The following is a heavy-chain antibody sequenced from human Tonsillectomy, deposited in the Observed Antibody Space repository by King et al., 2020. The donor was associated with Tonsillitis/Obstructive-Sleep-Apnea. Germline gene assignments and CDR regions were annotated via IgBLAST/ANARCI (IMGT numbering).Heavy chain of an antibody. CDR1: GFTFSSYG. CDR3: VKDWRRSDFWSGYSYFDAFDT. D-gene: IGHD3-3*01. J-gene: IGHJ3*02. Sequence: VQLVESGGGLVQPGGSLRLSCSASGFTFSSYGMHWVRQAPGKGLEYVSAVSSNGGSTYYADSVKGRFTISRDNSKNTLYLQMSSLRAEDTAVYYCVKDWRRSDFWSGYSYFDAFDTWGQGTMVTVSS. V-gene: IGHV3-64D*06. CDR2: VSSNGGST.